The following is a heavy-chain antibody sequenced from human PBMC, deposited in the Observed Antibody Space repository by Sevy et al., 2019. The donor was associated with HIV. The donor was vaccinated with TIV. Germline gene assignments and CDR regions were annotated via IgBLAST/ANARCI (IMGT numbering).Heavy chain of an antibody. Sequence: GGSLRLSCAASGFTFSANWMNWVRQAPGKGLEWVANIKADGSDKYYVDSVEGRFTISGDNAKNLLFLQMNSLRVEDTAVYYCAHETFGRFESWGQGTLVTVSS. D-gene: IGHD3-16*01. CDR2: IKADGSDK. J-gene: IGHJ4*02. CDR1: GFTFSANW. CDR3: AHETFGRFES. V-gene: IGHV3-7*01.